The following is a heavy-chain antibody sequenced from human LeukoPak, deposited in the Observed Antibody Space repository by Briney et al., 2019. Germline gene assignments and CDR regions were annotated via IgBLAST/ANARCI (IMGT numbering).Heavy chain of an antibody. J-gene: IGHJ4*02. CDR1: GFTFSSYW. CDR2: IKRDGSEK. D-gene: IGHD5-18*01. Sequence: GGSLRLSCAASGFTFSSYWMSWVRQAPGKGLEWVANIKRDGSEKYYVDSVKGRFTISRDNAKNSLYLQMNSLRAEDTAVYYCARQGALGQLWYRHTSYYFDYWGQGTLVTVSS. CDR3: ARQGALGQLWYRHTSYYFDY. V-gene: IGHV3-7*01.